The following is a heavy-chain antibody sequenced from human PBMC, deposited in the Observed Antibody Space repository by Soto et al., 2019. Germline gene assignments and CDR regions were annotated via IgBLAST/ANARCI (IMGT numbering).Heavy chain of an antibody. J-gene: IGHJ4*02. V-gene: IGHV3-23*01. CDR3: AKDEGYCSGGSCYFFDY. CDR2: ISGSGGST. D-gene: IGHD2-15*01. CDR1: GFTFSSYA. Sequence: GGSLRLSCAASGFTFSSYAMSWVRQAPGKGLEWVSAISGSGGSTYYADSVKGRFTISRDNSKNTLYLQMNSLRAEDTAVYYCAKDEGYCSGGSCYFFDYWGQGTLVTVSS.